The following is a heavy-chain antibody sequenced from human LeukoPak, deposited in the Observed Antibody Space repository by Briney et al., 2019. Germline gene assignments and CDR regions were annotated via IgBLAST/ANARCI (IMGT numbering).Heavy chain of an antibody. D-gene: IGHD1-14*01. CDR3: AKPARTDYVDY. J-gene: IGHJ4*02. V-gene: IGHV3-23*01. CDR1: GFIVSNYA. CDR2: ISGSGGRT. Sequence: GGSLRLSCAASGFIVSNYAMNWVRQAPGKGLEWVSAISGSGGRTYYADSVKGRFTISRDNSKNTLYLQMNSLRAEDTAVYYCAKPARTDYVDYWGQGTLVTVST.